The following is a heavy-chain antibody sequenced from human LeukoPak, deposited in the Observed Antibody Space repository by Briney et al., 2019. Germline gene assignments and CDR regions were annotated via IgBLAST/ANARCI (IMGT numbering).Heavy chain of an antibody. J-gene: IGHJ4*02. D-gene: IGHD4/OR15-4a*01. CDR1: GGSFSGYY. CDR3: ARGVPAPDY. Sequence: SETLSLTCAVYGGSFSGYYWSWIRQPPGKGLEWIGEIDHSGSTNYNPSLKSRVTISVDTSKNQFPLKLSSVTAADTAVYYCARGVPAPDYWGQGTLATVSS. CDR2: IDHSGST. V-gene: IGHV4-34*01.